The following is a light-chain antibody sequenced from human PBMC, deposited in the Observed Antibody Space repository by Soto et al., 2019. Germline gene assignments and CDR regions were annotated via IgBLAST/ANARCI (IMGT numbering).Light chain of an antibody. CDR2: AAS. CDR1: QSIRYY. CDR3: QHSYSNPQNT. J-gene: IGKJ2*01. Sequence: DIQRTQSPSSLSASVGDRVTITCRASQSIRYYLNWYQQKPGKAPKLLIYAASSLQSGVPSRFHGSGSGTDFTLPISSPQPEDFATYYCQHSYSNPQNTFGQGTKREIK. V-gene: IGKV1-39*01.